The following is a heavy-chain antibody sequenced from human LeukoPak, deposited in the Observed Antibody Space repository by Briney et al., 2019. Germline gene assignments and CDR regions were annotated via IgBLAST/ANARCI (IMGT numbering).Heavy chain of an antibody. Sequence: GGSLRLSCAASGFTFSNAWMSWVRQAPGKGLEGVGRIKSKTGGGTTDYAAPVKGRFTIPRDDSKNTLYLQMNSLKTEDTAVYYCTTEADYYDSSGPAGVAFDIWGQGTMVTVSS. CDR2: IKSKTGGGTT. CDR3: TTEADYYDSSGPAGVAFDI. V-gene: IGHV3-15*01. J-gene: IGHJ3*02. D-gene: IGHD3-22*01. CDR1: GFTFSNAW.